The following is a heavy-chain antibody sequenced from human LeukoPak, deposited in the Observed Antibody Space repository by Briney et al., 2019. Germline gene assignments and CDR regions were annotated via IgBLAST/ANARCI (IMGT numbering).Heavy chain of an antibody. V-gene: IGHV1-18*01. CDR2: ISAYNGNT. Sequence: GASVKVSCKAFGCTFTSYGISWVRQAPGQGLEWMGWISAYNGNTNYAQKLQGRVTMTTDTSTSTAYMELRSLRSDDTAVYYCARATGFWSGSSYYMDVWGKGTTVTVSS. J-gene: IGHJ6*03. CDR3: ARATGFWSGSSYYMDV. D-gene: IGHD3-3*01. CDR1: GCTFTSYG.